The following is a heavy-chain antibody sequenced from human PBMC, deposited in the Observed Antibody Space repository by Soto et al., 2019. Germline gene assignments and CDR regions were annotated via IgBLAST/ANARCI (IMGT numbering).Heavy chain of an antibody. Sequence: GASVKVSCKASGYTFTSYAMHWVRQAPGQRLEWMGWINAGNGNTKYSQKFQGRVTITRDTSASTAYMELSSLRSEDTAVYYCARVRGPGTVALFDYWGQGTLVTVSS. J-gene: IGHJ4*02. V-gene: IGHV1-3*01. CDR1: GYTFTSYA. CDR2: INAGNGNT. CDR3: ARVRGPGTVALFDY.